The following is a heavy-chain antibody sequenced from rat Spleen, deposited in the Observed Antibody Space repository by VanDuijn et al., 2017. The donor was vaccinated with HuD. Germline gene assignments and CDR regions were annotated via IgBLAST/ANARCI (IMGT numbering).Heavy chain of an antibody. V-gene: IGHV5-29*01. CDR3: TRRRSHFDY. CDR1: GFTFSNYG. CDR2: ITNTGGVT. D-gene: IGHD1-11*01. Sequence: EVQLVESGGGLVQPGRSLKLSCAASGFTFSNYGMAWVCQAPTKGLEWVASITNTGGVTYYPDSVKGRFTISRDNAKSTLYLQMDSLRSEDTATYYCTRRRSHFDYWGQGVMVTVSS. J-gene: IGHJ2*01.